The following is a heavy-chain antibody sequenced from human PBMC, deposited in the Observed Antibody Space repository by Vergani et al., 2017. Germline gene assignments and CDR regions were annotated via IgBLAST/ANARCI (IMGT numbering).Heavy chain of an antibody. CDR2: VYTSGMT. CDR3: ARRTSMVRGVLEIARYAFDY. D-gene: IGHD3-10*01. V-gene: IGHV4-61*02. Sequence: QVQLQESGPRLVRPSQTLSLTCTVSGGSINTGAYYWSWIRQPDGKGLEWIGRVYTSGMTNSNPSLKARLTILVDRSKSQLSLKLTSVTAGDTAVYYCARRTSMVRGVLEIARYAFDYWGQGTLVTVSS. J-gene: IGHJ4*02. CDR1: GGSINTGAYY.